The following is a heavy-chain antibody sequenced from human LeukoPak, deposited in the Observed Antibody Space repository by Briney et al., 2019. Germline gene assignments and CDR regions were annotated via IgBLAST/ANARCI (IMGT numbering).Heavy chain of an antibody. D-gene: IGHD2-15*01. CDR2: INHSGST. V-gene: IGHV4-34*01. J-gene: IGHJ6*03. Sequence: TLETLSLTCAVYGGSFSGYYWSWIRQPPGKGLEWIGEINHSGSTNYNPSLKSRVTISVDTSKNQFSLKLSSVTAADTAVYYCARRYCSGGSCYSYYYYYYMDVWGRGTTVTVSS. CDR1: GGSFSGYY. CDR3: ARRYCSGGSCYSYYYYYYMDV.